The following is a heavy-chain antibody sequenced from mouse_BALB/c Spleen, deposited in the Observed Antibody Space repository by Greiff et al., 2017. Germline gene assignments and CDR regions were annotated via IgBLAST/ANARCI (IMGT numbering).Heavy chain of an antibody. CDR2: ISYSGST. Sequence: EVHLVESGPGLVKPSQSLSLTCTVTGYSITSDYAWNWIRQFPGNKLEWMGYISYSGSTSYNPSLKSRISITRDTSKNQFFLQLNSVTTEDTATYYCARRYGNYRYYFDYWGQGTTLTVSS. CDR1: GYSITSDYA. D-gene: IGHD2-10*02. CDR3: ARRYGNYRYYFDY. J-gene: IGHJ2*01. V-gene: IGHV3-2*02.